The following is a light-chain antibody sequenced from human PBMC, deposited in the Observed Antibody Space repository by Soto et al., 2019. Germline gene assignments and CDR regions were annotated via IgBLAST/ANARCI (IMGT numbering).Light chain of an antibody. V-gene: IGKV1-17*01. J-gene: IGKJ5*01. CDR1: QDIRND. Sequence: DIPITHSPSFLSSSVGDVVIISCRASQDIRNDLGWYQQKPGKAPKRLIYAASSLQSGVPSRFSGSGSGTEFTLTISSLQPEDFGTYYCLQHNSYPITFGQGTRLEIK. CDR3: LQHNSYPIT. CDR2: AAS.